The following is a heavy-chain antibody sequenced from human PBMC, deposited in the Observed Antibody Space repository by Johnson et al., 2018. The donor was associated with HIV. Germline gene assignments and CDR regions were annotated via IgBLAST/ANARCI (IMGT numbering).Heavy chain of an antibody. D-gene: IGHD3-22*01. V-gene: IGHV3-66*01. CDR3: ARDRRYYDSSGYYHDAFDI. CDR1: GFTVSSNY. CDR2: IYSGGRT. J-gene: IGHJ3*02. Sequence: MLLVESGGGLVQPGGSLRLSCAASGFTVSSNYIHWVRQAPGKGLECVSGIYSGGRTYYADSVKGRFTISRDNSKNTLYLQMNSLRAEDTAVYFCARDRRYYDSSGYYHDAFDIWGQGTMVTVSS.